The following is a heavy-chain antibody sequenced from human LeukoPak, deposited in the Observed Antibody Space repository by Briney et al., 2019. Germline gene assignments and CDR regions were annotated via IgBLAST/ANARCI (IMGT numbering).Heavy chain of an antibody. CDR3: ARKVDY. Sequence: PSETLSLTCAVYGGSFSGYYWSWIRQPPGKELEWIGEINHSGSTNYNPSLKSRVTISVDTSKNQFSLKLSSVTAADTAVYYCARKVDYWGQGTLVTVSS. CDR2: INHSGST. CDR1: GGSFSGYY. J-gene: IGHJ4*02. V-gene: IGHV4-34*01.